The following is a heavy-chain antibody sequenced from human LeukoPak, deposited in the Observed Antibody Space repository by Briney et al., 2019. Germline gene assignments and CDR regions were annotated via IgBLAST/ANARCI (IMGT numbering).Heavy chain of an antibody. CDR1: GYSFTSYW. J-gene: IGHJ4*02. D-gene: IGHD5-24*01. Sequence: GESLKISCKGSGYSFTSYWIGWVRQMPGKGLEWMGIIYPGDSDTRYSPSFEGQVTISADKSISTAYLQCSSLEGSGSAMYYCARRDGYNIDYWGQGTLVTVSS. CDR3: ARRDGYNIDY. V-gene: IGHV5-51*01. CDR2: IYPGDSDT.